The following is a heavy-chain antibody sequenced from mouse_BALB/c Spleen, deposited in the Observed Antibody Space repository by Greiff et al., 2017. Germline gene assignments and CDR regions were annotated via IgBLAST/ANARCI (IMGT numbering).Heavy chain of an antibody. CDR1: GFTFSSYA. CDR2: ISSGGSYT. Sequence: DVKLVESGGGLVKPGGSLKLSCAASGFTFSSYAMSWVRQTPEKRLEWVATISSGGSYTYYPDSVKGRFTISRDNAKNTLYLQMSSLRSEDTAMYYCARHYGNYYAMDYWGQGTSVTVSS. CDR3: ARHYGNYYAMDY. V-gene: IGHV5-9-3*01. D-gene: IGHD2-1*01. J-gene: IGHJ4*01.